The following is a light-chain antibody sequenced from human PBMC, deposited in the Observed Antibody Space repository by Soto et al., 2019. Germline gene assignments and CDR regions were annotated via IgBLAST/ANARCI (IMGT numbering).Light chain of an antibody. CDR3: QQFDASSPAFT. J-gene: IGKJ2*01. CDR1: QTVSNIY. V-gene: IGKV3-20*01. CDR2: GAS. Sequence: SVLTQSPGTLSLSPGERATLSCRASQTVSNIYSSWYQQKPGQAPRLLIYGASIRATGIPDRFSGSRFRAGFTVTSRRVEPEHFAVYYCQQFDASSPAFTFGQGTKLEI.